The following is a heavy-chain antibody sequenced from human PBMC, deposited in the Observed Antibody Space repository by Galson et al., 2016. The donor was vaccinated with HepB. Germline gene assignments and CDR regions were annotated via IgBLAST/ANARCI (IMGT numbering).Heavy chain of an antibody. Sequence: SLRLSCAPSGFTVSSYAMHWVRQAPGKGLEWVALIWYDGSTEYYADSVRGRFTISRDNSNNMLFLQMDSLRPDDTAVYYCAKRHEYCPPVGCSVDYWGQGTPVSVSS. V-gene: IGHV3-30*02. CDR3: AKRHEYCPPVGCSVDY. J-gene: IGHJ4*02. CDR2: IWYDGSTE. CDR1: GFTVSSYA. D-gene: IGHD2/OR15-2a*01.